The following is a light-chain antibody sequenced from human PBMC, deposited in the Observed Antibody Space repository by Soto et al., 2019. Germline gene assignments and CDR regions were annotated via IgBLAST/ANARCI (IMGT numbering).Light chain of an antibody. Sequence: EIVLTQSPATLSLSPWERDTLSCRAIQSVSSYLAWYQQKPGQAPRLLIYDSSNRATGIPARFSGSGSGTDFTLTISSLEPEDFAVYYCQQRSNWPPVTFGQGTKVEIK. CDR3: QQRSNWPPVT. V-gene: IGKV3-11*01. CDR1: QSVSSY. J-gene: IGKJ1*01. CDR2: DSS.